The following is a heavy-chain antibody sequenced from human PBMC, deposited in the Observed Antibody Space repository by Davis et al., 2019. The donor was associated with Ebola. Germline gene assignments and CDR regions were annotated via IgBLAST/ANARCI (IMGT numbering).Heavy chain of an antibody. J-gene: IGHJ6*02. CDR1: GYTFTSYG. D-gene: IGHD3-16*01. CDR2: ISAYNGNT. Sequence: ASVKVSCKASGYTFTSYGISWVRQAPGQGLEWMGWISAYNGNTNYAQKFQGRVTITADKSTSTAYMELRSLRSDDTAVYYCARRGTKYYYYGMDVWGQGTTVTVSS. CDR3: ARRGTKYYYYGMDV. V-gene: IGHV1-18*01.